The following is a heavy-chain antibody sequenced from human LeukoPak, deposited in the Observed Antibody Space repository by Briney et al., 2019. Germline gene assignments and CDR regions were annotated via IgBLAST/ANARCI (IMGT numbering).Heavy chain of an antibody. CDR3: ARAHIGYSSGWYEIGYFDY. Sequence: SETLSLTCTVSGGSIKSYYWSWIRQPPGKGLEWVGYIYYSGSTNYNPSLKSRVTISVDTSKNQFSLKLSSVTAADTAVYYCARAHIGYSSGWYEIGYFDYWGQGTLVTVSS. V-gene: IGHV4-59*08. CDR1: GGSIKSYY. D-gene: IGHD6-19*01. J-gene: IGHJ4*02. CDR2: IYYSGST.